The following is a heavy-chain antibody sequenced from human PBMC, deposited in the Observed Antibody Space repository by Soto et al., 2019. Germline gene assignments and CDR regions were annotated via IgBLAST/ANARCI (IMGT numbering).Heavy chain of an antibody. CDR2: MNPNSGNT. J-gene: IGHJ5*02. Sequence: QVQLVQSGAEVKKPGASVKVSCKASGYTFTSYDINWVRQATGQGLERMGWMNPNSGNTGYAQKFQGRVTMTRNTSISTDYMDLSSLRSEDTAVYYCARERSAAGTGWFDPWGQGTLVTVSS. CDR3: ARERSAAGTGWFDP. V-gene: IGHV1-8*01. CDR1: GYTFTSYD. D-gene: IGHD6-13*01.